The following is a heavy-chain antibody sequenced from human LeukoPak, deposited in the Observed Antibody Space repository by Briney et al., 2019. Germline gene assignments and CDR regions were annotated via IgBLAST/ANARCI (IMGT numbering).Heavy chain of an antibody. CDR1: GFTFSSYW. D-gene: IGHD3-3*01. Sequence: PGGSLRLSCAASGFTFSSYWMSWVRQAPGKGLEWVANIKQDGSEKYYVDAVKGRFTISRDNAKNSLYLQMNSLKAEDTAVYYCPRGGVGEWLLWGQGTLVTVSS. J-gene: IGHJ4*02. CDR3: PRGGVGEWLL. CDR2: IKQDGSEK. V-gene: IGHV3-7*01.